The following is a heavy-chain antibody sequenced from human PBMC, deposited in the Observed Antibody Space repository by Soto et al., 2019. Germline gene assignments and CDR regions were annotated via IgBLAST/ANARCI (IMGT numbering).Heavy chain of an antibody. V-gene: IGHV4-31*03. D-gene: IGHD1-26*01. J-gene: IGHJ6*04. CDR2: IYYTGST. CDR3: VRVQSWDTKYYADV. Sequence: QVHLQESGPGLVKASQSLSLTCTVSVASINVEGYYWSWIRQHPDRGLEWIVYIYYTGSTYSNPALGSRVSISQDASQNQFSLQLTSVTAADTAVYFCVRVQSWDTKYYADVWGRGTTVTVSS. CDR1: VASINVEGYY.